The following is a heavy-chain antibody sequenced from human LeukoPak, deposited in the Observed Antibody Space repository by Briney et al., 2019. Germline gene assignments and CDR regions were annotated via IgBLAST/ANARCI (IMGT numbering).Heavy chain of an antibody. D-gene: IGHD5-18*01. CDR2: IYYSGST. CDR1: GGSFSSYF. J-gene: IGHJ4*02. V-gene: IGHV4-59*01. CDR3: ARGQKYRNGYTVTELGSGYFDY. Sequence: SETLSLTCTVSGGSFSSYFWSWIRQPPGKGLEWIGYIYYSGSTHYNSSLKSRVTISLDTSRNQFSLKLSSVTAADTAVYYCARGQKYRNGYTVTELGSGYFDYWGQGTLVTVSS.